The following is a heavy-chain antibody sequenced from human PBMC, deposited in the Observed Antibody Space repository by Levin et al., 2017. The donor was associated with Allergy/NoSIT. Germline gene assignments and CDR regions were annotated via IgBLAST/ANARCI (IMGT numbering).Heavy chain of an antibody. J-gene: IGHJ4*02. D-gene: IGHD6-19*01. CDR3: AKEEGGSGWYSVGS. V-gene: IGHV3-23*01. CDR1: GFTFSSYA. CDR2: ISSGGGRT. Sequence: GESLKISCTASGFTFSSYAMTWVRQAPGKGLEWVSGISSGGGRTYFADSVQGRFTISRDNSKNTLYLQMNSLRAEDTAVYYCAKEEGGSGWYSVGSWGQGTLVTVSS.